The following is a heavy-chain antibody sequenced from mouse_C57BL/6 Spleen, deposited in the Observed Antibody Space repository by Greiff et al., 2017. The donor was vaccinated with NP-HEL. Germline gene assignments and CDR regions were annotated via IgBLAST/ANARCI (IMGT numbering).Heavy chain of an antibody. Sequence: EVHLVESGGGLVKPGGSLKLSCAASGFTFSDYGMHWVRQAPEKGLAWVAYISSGSSTIYYADTVKGRFTISRDNAKNTLFLQMTSLRSEDTAMYYCARYYYGSSSPWYFDVWGTGTTVTVSS. D-gene: IGHD1-1*01. CDR1: GFTFSDYG. CDR3: ARYYYGSSSPWYFDV. CDR2: ISSGSSTI. J-gene: IGHJ1*03. V-gene: IGHV5-17*01.